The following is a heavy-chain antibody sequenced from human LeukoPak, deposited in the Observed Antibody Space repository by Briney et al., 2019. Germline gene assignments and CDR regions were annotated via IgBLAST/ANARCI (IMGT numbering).Heavy chain of an antibody. CDR3: AKDIVGGGDDY. Sequence: GGSLRLSCEASGYTFTKFWMSWVRQAPGKGLEWVANIQEDGKKENYVDSVRGRFTISRDNAKNSIYLQMNSLRVEDTAVYYCAKDIVGGGDDYWGQGTLVIVSS. CDR1: GYTFTKFW. CDR2: IQEDGKKE. V-gene: IGHV3-7*01. J-gene: IGHJ4*02. D-gene: IGHD2-21*02.